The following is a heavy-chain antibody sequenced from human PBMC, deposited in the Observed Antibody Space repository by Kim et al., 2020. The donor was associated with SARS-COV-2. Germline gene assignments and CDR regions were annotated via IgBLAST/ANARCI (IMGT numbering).Heavy chain of an antibody. CDR1: GFIFSDFA. J-gene: IGHJ4*02. D-gene: IGHD1-7*01. V-gene: IGHV3-64D*06. CDR2: ITRDGDGS. Sequence: GGSLRLSCSASGFIFSDFAIHWVRRAPGMGLQYVSAITRDGDGSFYADSVKDRFTIFRDNSKNTLFLQMSGLRIEDTAVYYCVRYVLNYGAGHWGPGNLVTVSA. CDR3: VRYVLNYGAGH.